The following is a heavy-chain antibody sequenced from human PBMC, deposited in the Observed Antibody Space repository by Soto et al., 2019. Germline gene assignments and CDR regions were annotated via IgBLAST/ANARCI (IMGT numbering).Heavy chain of an antibody. CDR3: AKDRVETGLGEIDY. J-gene: IGHJ4*02. CDR1: GFTFTTNG. Sequence: QVQLVESGGGVVQPGRSLRLSCAASGFTFTTNGMHWVRQAPGKGLEWVAVISYDGSNKYYADSVKGRLTISRDNSKNTLYLQMNSLRPEDTAVYYCAKDRVETGLGEIDYWGQGTLVTVSS. CDR2: ISYDGSNK. V-gene: IGHV3-30*18. D-gene: IGHD5-18*01.